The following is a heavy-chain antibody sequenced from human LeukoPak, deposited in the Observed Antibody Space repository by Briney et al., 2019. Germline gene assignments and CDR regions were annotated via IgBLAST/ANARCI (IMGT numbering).Heavy chain of an antibody. CDR3: VSGYSSGWYVGGIDY. Sequence: GGSLRLSCAASGFTFSDYYMSWIRQAPGKGLEWVSYISSSGSTIYYADSVKGRFTISRDNAKNSLYLQMNSLRAEDTAVYYCVSGYSSGWYVGGIDYWGQGTLVTVSS. J-gene: IGHJ4*02. V-gene: IGHV3-11*04. CDR1: GFTFSDYY. CDR2: ISSSGSTI. D-gene: IGHD6-19*01.